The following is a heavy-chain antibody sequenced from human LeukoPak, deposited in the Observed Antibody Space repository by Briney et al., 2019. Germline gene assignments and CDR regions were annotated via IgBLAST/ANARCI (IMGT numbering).Heavy chain of an antibody. CDR2: INHSGST. V-gene: IGHV4-34*01. D-gene: IGHD6-13*01. Sequence: PSETLSLTCTVYGGSFSGYYWSWIRQPPGKGLEWIGEINHSGSTNYNPSLKSRVTISVDTSKNQFSLKLSSVTAADTAVYYCATLAAAFDAFDIWGQGTMVTVSS. CDR1: GGSFSGYY. J-gene: IGHJ3*02. CDR3: ATLAAAFDAFDI.